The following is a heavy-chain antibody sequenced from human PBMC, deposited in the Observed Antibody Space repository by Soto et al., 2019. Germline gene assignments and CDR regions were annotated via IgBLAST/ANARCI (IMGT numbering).Heavy chain of an antibody. CDR3: ASDLEAGSDY. V-gene: IGHV3-53*04. D-gene: IGHD6-13*01. J-gene: IGHJ4*01. CDR2: IYRGGST. CDR1: GFTVSSNY. Sequence: EVQLVESGGGLVQPGGSLRLSCAASGFTVSSNYMSSVRQAAGKGLEWVSDIYRGGSTYYADSVKGGSTISTHNSKNTLYLKMNSLSAEDTAVYYGASDLEAGSDYWGHGTLVTVSS.